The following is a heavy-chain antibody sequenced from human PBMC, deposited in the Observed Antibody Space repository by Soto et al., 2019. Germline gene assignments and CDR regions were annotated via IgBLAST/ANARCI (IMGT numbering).Heavy chain of an antibody. CDR1: GYTLTELS. D-gene: IGHD3-10*01. Sequence: ASVKVSCKVSGYTLTELSMHWVRQAPGKGLEWMGGFDPEDGETIYAQKFQGRVTMTEDTSTDTAYMELSSLRSEDTAVYYCATALLWFGTSPIPFDPWGQGTLVTVSS. J-gene: IGHJ5*02. V-gene: IGHV1-24*01. CDR3: ATALLWFGTSPIPFDP. CDR2: FDPEDGET.